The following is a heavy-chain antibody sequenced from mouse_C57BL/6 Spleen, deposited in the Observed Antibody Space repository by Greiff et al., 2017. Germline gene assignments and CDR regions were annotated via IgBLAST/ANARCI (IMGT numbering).Heavy chain of an antibody. J-gene: IGHJ3*01. CDR3: TILGRLAY. CDR1: GYTFTSYW. CDR2: IYPSDSET. Sequence: QVQLQQPGAELVRPGASVKLSCKASGYTFTSYWMAWVKQRPGQGLEWIGNIYPSDSETHYNQKFKDKATLTVDKSSSTAYMQLSSLTSEDSAVYNSTILGRLAYWGQGTLVPFSA. D-gene: IGHD4-1*01. V-gene: IGHV1-61*01.